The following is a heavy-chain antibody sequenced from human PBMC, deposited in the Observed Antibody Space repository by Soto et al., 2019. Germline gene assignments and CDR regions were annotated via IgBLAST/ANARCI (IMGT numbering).Heavy chain of an antibody. CDR3: TRHHPHHYDSSGYFDY. Sequence: QLQMQEPGPGLVKPSETLSLTCTVSDGSISTSSYYWGWIRQSPGKGLEWIGTIFHTGRTYYNPSLKSRVSLSVDTSKNQFPLHLTSVSAADTAVYYCTRHHPHHYDSSGYFDYWGQGTLVTVSS. CDR2: IFHTGRT. J-gene: IGHJ4*02. D-gene: IGHD3-22*01. CDR1: DGSISTSSYY. V-gene: IGHV4-39*01.